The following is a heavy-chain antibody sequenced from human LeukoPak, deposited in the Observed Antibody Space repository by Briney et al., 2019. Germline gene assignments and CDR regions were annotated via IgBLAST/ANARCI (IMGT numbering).Heavy chain of an antibody. CDR2: INHSGST. D-gene: IGHD1-26*01. CDR1: GGSFSGYY. J-gene: IGHJ4*02. Sequence: PSETLSLTCAVYGGSFSGYYWSWIRQPPGKGLEWIGEINHSGSTNYNPSLKSRVTISVDTSKNQFSLKLSSVTAADTAVYYCARDPRTTSGSQSYWGQGTLVTVSS. CDR3: ARDPRTTSGSQSY. V-gene: IGHV4-34*01.